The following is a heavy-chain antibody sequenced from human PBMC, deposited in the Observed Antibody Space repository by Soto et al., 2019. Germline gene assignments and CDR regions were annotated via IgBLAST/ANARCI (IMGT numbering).Heavy chain of an antibody. CDR2: IYYSGST. CDR1: GGSISSGAYY. CDR3: ARDLYGDYWYFDL. Sequence: QVQLQESGPGLVKPSQTLSLTCTVSGGSISSGAYYWSWIRQHPGKGLEWIGYIYYSGSTYYNPSLKSRVTMSVDTSKNQFSLKLSSVTAADTAVYYCARDLYGDYWYFDLWGRGTLVTVSS. D-gene: IGHD4-17*01. J-gene: IGHJ2*01. V-gene: IGHV4-31*03.